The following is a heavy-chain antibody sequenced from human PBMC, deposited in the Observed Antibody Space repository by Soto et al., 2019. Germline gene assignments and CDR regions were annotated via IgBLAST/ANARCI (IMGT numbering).Heavy chain of an antibody. J-gene: IGHJ5*02. CDR1: GGTFSSYA. CDR2: IIPIFGTA. Sequence: ASVKVSCKACGGTFSSYAISWVRQAPGQGLEWMGGIIPIFGTANYAQKFQGRVTITADESTSTAYMELSSLRSEDTAVYYCAKDLVERYFDWLPANWFDPWGQGTLVTVSS. D-gene: IGHD3-9*01. CDR3: AKDLVERYFDWLPANWFDP. V-gene: IGHV1-69*13.